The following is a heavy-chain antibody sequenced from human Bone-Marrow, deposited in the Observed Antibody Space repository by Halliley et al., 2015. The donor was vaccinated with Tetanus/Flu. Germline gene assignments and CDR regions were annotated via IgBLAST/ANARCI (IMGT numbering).Heavy chain of an antibody. CDR3: VRGGPSVSSNWFDP. Sequence: CAASGFTFSNYEMNWVHQAPGKGLEWTSYISSSGSTMYYADSVKGRFTTSRDNAKNSLYLQMNSLRAEDTAIYYCVRGGPSVSSNWFDPWGQGTLVTVSS. CDR2: ISSSGSTM. D-gene: IGHD3-16*01. J-gene: IGHJ5*02. V-gene: IGHV3-48*03. CDR1: GFTFSNYE.